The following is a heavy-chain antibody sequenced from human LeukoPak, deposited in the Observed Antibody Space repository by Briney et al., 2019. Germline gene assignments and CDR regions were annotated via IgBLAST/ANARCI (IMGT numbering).Heavy chain of an antibody. D-gene: IGHD3-3*01. Sequence: GGSLRLSCAASGFTFSSYSMNWVRQAPGKGLEGVSYISSSSSTIYYADSVKGRFTISRDNAKNSLYLQMNSLRAEDTAVYYCARDDDFWRGPLYGMDVWGQGTTVTVSS. V-gene: IGHV3-48*01. CDR2: ISSSSSTI. CDR1: GFTFSSYS. CDR3: ARDDDFWRGPLYGMDV. J-gene: IGHJ6*02.